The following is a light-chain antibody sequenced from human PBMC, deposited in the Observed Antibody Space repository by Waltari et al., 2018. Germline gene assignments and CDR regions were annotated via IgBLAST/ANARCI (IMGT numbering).Light chain of an antibody. Sequence: QSALTPPPSASGSPGQSVTISCTGTSSDVGGYKYVSWYQQHPGKAPKLMIYEVIKRPSGVPDRFSGSKSGNTASLTVSGLQAEDEADYYCSSYAGSNNFVVFGGGTKLTVL. J-gene: IGLJ2*01. CDR1: SSDVGGYKY. CDR2: EVI. CDR3: SSYAGSNNFVV. V-gene: IGLV2-8*01.